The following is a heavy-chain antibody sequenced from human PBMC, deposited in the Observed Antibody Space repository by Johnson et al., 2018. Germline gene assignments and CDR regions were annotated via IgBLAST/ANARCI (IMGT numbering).Heavy chain of an antibody. CDR2: IYPSDSDT. D-gene: IGHD6-19*01. Sequence: VQLGESGAEVKKPGESLKISCKGSGYSFSSYWIGWVRQMPGKGLEWLGIIYPSDSDTRYSPSFHGQVSISADKSVNAASLHWSSLRATDTAMYYCARHPPYSSKLYAGAFDIWGQGTMVTVSS. CDR3: ARHPPYSSKLYAGAFDI. J-gene: IGHJ3*02. CDR1: GYSFSSYW. V-gene: IGHV5-51*01.